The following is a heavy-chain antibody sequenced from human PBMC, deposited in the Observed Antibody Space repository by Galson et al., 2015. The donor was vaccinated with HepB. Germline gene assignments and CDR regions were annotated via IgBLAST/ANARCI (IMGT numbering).Heavy chain of an antibody. CDR1: GFTINNYA. CDR3: SRGMAYCGSTSCLNWFDP. CDR2: ISYDATDK. V-gene: IGHV3-30-3*01. J-gene: IGHJ5*02. Sequence: SLRLSCAASGFTINNYAMHWVRQAPGKGLEWVAVISYDATDKYHADSVKGRFIISRDISKNTLYLQMNRLRAEDTAAYYFSRGMAYCGSTSCLNWFDPWGQGTLVSVSS. D-gene: IGHD2-2*01.